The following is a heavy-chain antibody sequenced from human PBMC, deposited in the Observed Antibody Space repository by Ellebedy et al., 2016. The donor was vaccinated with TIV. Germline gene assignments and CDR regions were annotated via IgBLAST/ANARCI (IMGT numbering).Heavy chain of an antibody. CDR2: INPNSGGT. Sequence: AASVKVSCKASGYTFTGYYMHWVRQAPGQGLEWMGWINPNSGGTNYAQKFQGRVTMTTDISTSTAYMELRSLRFDDTAVYYCARTESSGYQYNWFDPWGQGTLVTVSS. J-gene: IGHJ5*02. CDR3: ARTESSGYQYNWFDP. V-gene: IGHV1-2*02. CDR1: GYTFTGYY. D-gene: IGHD6-19*01.